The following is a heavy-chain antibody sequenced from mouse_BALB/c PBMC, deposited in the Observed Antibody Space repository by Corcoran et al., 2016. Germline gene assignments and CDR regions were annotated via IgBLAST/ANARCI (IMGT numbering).Heavy chain of an antibody. Sequence: QIQLVQSGPELKKPGETVKISCKASGSTFTNYGMNWVKQAPGKGLKWMGWINTYTGEPTYADDFKGRFAFSLETSPSTAYLQINNLKNEDTSTYFCSREPDAMDYWGQGTTVTVSS. CDR3: SREPDAMDY. CDR2: INTYTGEP. V-gene: IGHV9-3-1*01. J-gene: IGHJ4*01. CDR1: GSTFTNYG.